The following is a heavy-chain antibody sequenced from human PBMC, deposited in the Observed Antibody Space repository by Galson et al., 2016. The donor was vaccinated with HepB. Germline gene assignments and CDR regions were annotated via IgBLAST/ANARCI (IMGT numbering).Heavy chain of an antibody. D-gene: IGHD4-17*01. CDR1: GGTFSRKA. CDR2: IIPIYYTA. CDR3: ASWVYGDYFDY. Sequence: SVKVSCKASGGTFSRKAISWVRQAPGQGLEWVGGIIPIYYTAKYAQKFQGRVTIIADESRRTVYMEVSSLRSEDTAVYYCASWVYGDYFDYWGQGSLVTVSS. V-gene: IGHV1-69*13. J-gene: IGHJ4*02.